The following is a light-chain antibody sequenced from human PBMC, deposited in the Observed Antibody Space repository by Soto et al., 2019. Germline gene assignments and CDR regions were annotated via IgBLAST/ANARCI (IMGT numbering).Light chain of an antibody. J-gene: IGKJ1*01. Sequence: DIVLTQSPGTLSLSPGERATLSCRASQSVSSYYLAWYQQKPGQAPRLLIYGASSRATGIPDRFSGSGSGTDFTLTISRLEPEDFAVYYCQQYDRPTGTFGQGTKVDIK. CDR2: GAS. CDR1: QSVSSYY. V-gene: IGKV3-20*01. CDR3: QQYDRPTGT.